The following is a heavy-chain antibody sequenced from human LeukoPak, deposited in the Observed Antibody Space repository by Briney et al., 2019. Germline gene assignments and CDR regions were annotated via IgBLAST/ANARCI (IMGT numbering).Heavy chain of an antibody. CDR1: RFTFSSYA. V-gene: IGHV3-7*01. CDR3: AREAAGGFDP. Sequence: QTGGSLRLSCAASRFTFSSYAMSWVRQAPGKGLEWVANIKQDGSEKYYVDSVKGRFTISRDNAKNSLYLQMNSLRAEDTAVYYCAREAAGGFDPWGQGTLVTVSS. D-gene: IGHD6-25*01. CDR2: IKQDGSEK. J-gene: IGHJ5*02.